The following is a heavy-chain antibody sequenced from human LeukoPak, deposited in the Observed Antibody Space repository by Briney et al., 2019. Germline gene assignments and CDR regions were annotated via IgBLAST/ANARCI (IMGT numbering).Heavy chain of an antibody. CDR3: ARTHDYGDYADY. CDR1: GDSISSYY. J-gene: IGHJ4*02. D-gene: IGHD4-17*01. CDR2: IFYSGST. Sequence: SETLSLTCTVSGDSISSYYWSWIRQPPGKGLEWVGYIFYSGSTNYNPSLKSRVTISVDTSKNQFPLKLSSVTAADTAVYYCARTHDYGDYADYWGQGILVTVSS. V-gene: IGHV4-59*01.